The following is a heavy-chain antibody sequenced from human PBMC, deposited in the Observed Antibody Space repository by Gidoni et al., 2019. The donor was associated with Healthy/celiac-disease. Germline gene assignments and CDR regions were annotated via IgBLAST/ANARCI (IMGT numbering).Heavy chain of an antibody. J-gene: IGHJ4*02. CDR2: IIPIFGTA. V-gene: IGHV1-69*01. D-gene: IGHD1-26*01. Sequence: QVQLVQSGAKVKKPGSSVKVACKASGGTFSSYAISWVRQAPGQGLEWMGGIIPIFGTATYAQKFQGRVTITADESTSTAYMELSSLRSEDTAVYYCASESGFAGATEENYWGQGTLVTVSS. CDR3: ASESGFAGATEENY. CDR1: GGTFSSYA.